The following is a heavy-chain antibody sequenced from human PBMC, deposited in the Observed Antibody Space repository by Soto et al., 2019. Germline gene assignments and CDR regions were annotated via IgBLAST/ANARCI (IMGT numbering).Heavy chain of an antibody. Sequence: PGGSLRLSCASSGFPFSAFSMNWVRQAPGKGLEWVSAIIDSSGYTYYADSVKGRFTISRDNSKNTLYHQMNSLRAEDTALYYCAKETYYYYGMDVWGQGTTVTVSS. V-gene: IGHV3-23*01. CDR2: IIDSSGYT. CDR3: AKETYYYYGMDV. CDR1: GFPFSAFS. J-gene: IGHJ6*02.